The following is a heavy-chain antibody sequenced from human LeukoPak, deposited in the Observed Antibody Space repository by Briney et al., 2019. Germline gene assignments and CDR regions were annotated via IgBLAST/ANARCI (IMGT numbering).Heavy chain of an antibody. CDR2: INPNSGGT. V-gene: IGHV1-2*04. CDR3: ARAMRIAVAGTPQANAFDI. J-gene: IGHJ3*02. Sequence: ASVKVSCKASRYTFTGYYMHWVRQAPGQGLEWMGWINPNSGGTNYAQKFQGWVTMTRDTSISTAYMELSRLRSDDTAVYYCARAMRIAVAGTPQANAFDIWGQGTMVTVSS. D-gene: IGHD6-19*01. CDR1: RYTFTGYY.